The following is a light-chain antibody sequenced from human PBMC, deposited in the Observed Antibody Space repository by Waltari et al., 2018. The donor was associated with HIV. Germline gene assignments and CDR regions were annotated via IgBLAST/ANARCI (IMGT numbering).Light chain of an antibody. J-gene: IGLJ6*01. V-gene: IGLV2-8*01. CDR2: EVN. CDR3: SSYAGSGNLLL. Sequence: QSALTQPPAASGSPGQSVTISCTGTSNDIGPYNYVSWYQQHPDKAPRLLIYEVNKMPSGVPGRFSGSKCGNTASRTVSGLQAEDEADYYCSSYAGSGNLLLFGGGTKVTVL. CDR1: SNDIGPYNY.